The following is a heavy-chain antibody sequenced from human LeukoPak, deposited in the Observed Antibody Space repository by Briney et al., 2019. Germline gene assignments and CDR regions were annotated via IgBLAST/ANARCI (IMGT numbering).Heavy chain of an antibody. D-gene: IGHD3-3*01. CDR2: ISSSGSTI. CDR1: GFTFSDYY. CDR3: ARDGTISGVVIDLYYYYYGMDV. Sequence: PGGSLRLSCAASGFTFSDYYMSWIRQAPGKGLEWVSYISSSGSTIYYADSVKGRFTIPRDNAKNSLYLQMNSLRAEDTAVYYCARDGTISGVVIDLYYYYYGMDVWGQGTTVTVSS. V-gene: IGHV3-11*01. J-gene: IGHJ6*02.